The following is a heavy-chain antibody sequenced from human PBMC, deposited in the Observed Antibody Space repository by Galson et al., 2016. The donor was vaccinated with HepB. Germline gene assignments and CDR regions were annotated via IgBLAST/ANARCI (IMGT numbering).Heavy chain of an antibody. J-gene: IGHJ4*02. D-gene: IGHD2-21*02. CDR3: AIRANCGGDCWAFDS. Sequence: SVKVSCKASGGASNNYGFNWVRQAPGQGLEWMGGFIPIFGSGKYAQRFQGRVTITADKSTSTGYMELSSLRSEDTAVYYCAIRANCGGDCWAFDSWCQGTLVTVSS. V-gene: IGHV1-69*06. CDR1: GGASNNYG. CDR2: FIPIFGSG.